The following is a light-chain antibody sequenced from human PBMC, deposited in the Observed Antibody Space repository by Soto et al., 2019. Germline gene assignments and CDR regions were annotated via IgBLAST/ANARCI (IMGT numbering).Light chain of an antibody. CDR3: QQYGSSPST. Sequence: EIVLTQSPGTLSLSPGERATLSCRASQSVSSNYLAWYQQKPGQAPRVLTYVAPSSATGIPGRFSGGGSGTDFPLTTSRLEPEDFAVYYCQQYGSSPSTFGQGTRLESK. CDR2: VAP. CDR1: QSVSSNY. J-gene: IGKJ5*01. V-gene: IGKV3-20*01.